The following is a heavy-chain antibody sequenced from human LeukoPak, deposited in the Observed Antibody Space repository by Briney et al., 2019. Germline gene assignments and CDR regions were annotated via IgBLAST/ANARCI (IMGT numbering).Heavy chain of an antibody. J-gene: IGHJ3*02. D-gene: IGHD3-22*01. CDR1: GFTISSYG. Sequence: GGSLRLSCAASGFTISSYGMHWVRQAPGKELEWVAVIWYDGSNKYYADSVKGRFTISRDNSKNTLYLQMNSLRAGDTAVYHCAKDRDYYDSSGYHTDAFDIWGQGTMVTVSS. CDR2: IWYDGSNK. CDR3: AKDRDYYDSSGYHTDAFDI. V-gene: IGHV3-33*06.